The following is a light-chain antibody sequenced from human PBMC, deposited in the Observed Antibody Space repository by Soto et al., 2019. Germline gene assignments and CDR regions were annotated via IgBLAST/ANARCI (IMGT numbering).Light chain of an antibody. CDR3: QQRSSWPPT. CDR2: DAS. Sequence: EMVLTQSPATLSLSPGEGATLSCRTSQSVSTSLVWYQQKPGQAPRLLIYDASNRATGIPARFSGSGSGTDWPLTISRLEPEDFAVYFCQQRSSWPPTFGGGTKVEIK. J-gene: IGKJ4*01. V-gene: IGKV3-11*01. CDR1: QSVSTS.